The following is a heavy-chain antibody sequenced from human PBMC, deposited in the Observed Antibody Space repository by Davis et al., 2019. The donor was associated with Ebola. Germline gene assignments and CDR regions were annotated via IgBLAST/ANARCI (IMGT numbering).Heavy chain of an antibody. J-gene: IGHJ4*02. V-gene: IGHV3-73*01. D-gene: IGHD5-24*01. Sequence: PAGSLRLPCAASGFTFTGSAMHWVRQAFGKGLEWVGRIRSKANSYATAYAVSVKGRFTISRDDSKNTLYLQMNSLKTEDTAVYYCTKAQMATVTLLDYWGQGTLVTVSS. CDR2: IRSKANSYAT. CDR1: GFTFTGSA. CDR3: TKAQMATVTLLDY.